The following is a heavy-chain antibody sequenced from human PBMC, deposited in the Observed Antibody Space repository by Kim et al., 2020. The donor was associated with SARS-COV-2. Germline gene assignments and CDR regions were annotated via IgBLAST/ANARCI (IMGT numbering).Heavy chain of an antibody. Sequence: SETLSLTCTVSGGSVSSGSYYWSWIRQPPGKGLEWIGYIYYSGSTNYNPSLKSRVTISVDTSKNQFSLKLSSVTAADTAVYYCARDLEWFGGPPTGVFDPWGQGTLVTVSS. D-gene: IGHD3-10*01. CDR1: GGSVSSGSYY. CDR3: ARDLEWFGGPPTGVFDP. V-gene: IGHV4-61*01. CDR2: IYYSGST. J-gene: IGHJ5*02.